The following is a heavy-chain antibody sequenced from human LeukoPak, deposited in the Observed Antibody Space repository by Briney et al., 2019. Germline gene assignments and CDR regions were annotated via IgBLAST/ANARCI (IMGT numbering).Heavy chain of an antibody. CDR1: GYTFTGYY. Sequence: ASVKVSCKASGYTFTGYYMHWVRQAPGQGLEWMGWINPNSGGTNYAQKFQGWVTMTRDTSISTAYMELSRLRSDDTAVYYCARASSGSLAEYFQHWGQGTLVTVSS. V-gene: IGHV1-2*04. D-gene: IGHD3-22*01. CDR2: INPNSGGT. J-gene: IGHJ1*01. CDR3: ARASSGSLAEYFQH.